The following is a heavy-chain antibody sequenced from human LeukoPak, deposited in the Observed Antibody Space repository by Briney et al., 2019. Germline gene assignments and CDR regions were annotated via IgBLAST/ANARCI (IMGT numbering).Heavy chain of an antibody. J-gene: IGHJ6*03. CDR1: GYTFTGHY. CDR2: INPNSGGP. D-gene: IGHD2-8*01. CDR3: ARVGYCTHGVCYSMDV. V-gene: IGHV1-2*02. Sequence: GASVKVSCKASGYTFTGHYIHWVRQAPGQGVEWMGWINPNSGGPNDAQKFQGRVTMTRDTSISTAYMELSRLRSDDTAVYYCARVGYCTHGVCYSMDVWGKGTTVTVSS.